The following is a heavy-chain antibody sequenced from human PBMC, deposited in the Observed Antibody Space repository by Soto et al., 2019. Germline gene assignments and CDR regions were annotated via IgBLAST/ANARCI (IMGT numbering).Heavy chain of an antibody. CDR1: GFSLSTSEVG. CDR2: IYWGDDK. Sequence: QITLKESGPTLVKPTQTLTLTCSFSGFSLSTSEVGVAWIRQPPGKALEWLALIYWGDDKRYSPSLKNRLTITKDISKNQVVLTMTNMDPVDTATYYCTHKGGRGAGMDVWGQGTTVTVSS. V-gene: IGHV2-5*02. CDR3: THKGGRGAGMDV. J-gene: IGHJ6*02. D-gene: IGHD2-15*01.